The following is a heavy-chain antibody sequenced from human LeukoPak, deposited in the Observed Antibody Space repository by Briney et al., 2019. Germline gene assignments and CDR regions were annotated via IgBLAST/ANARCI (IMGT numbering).Heavy chain of an antibody. J-gene: IGHJ1*01. CDR1: GFTFSSYG. V-gene: IGHV3-30*18. CDR2: ISYDGSNK. Sequence: GGSLRLSCAASGFTFSSYGMHWVRQAPGKGLEWVAVISYDGSNKYYADSVEGRFTISRDNSKNTLYLQMNSLRAEDTAVYYCAKDRPFQHWGQGTLVTVSS. CDR3: AKDRPFQH.